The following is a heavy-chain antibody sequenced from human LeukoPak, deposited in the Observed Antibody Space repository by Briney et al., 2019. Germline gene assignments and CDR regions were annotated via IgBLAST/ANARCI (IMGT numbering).Heavy chain of an antibody. V-gene: IGHV4-59*01. J-gene: IGHJ3*02. CDR3: ARVITRGAFDT. D-gene: IGHD7-27*01. Sequence: SETLSLTCTVSGGSISSYYWSWIRQPPGKGLEWIGYIYYSGSTNYNPSLKSRVTISVDTSKNQFSLKLSSVTAADTAVYYCARVITRGAFDTWGQGTMVTVSS. CDR2: IYYSGST. CDR1: GGSISSYY.